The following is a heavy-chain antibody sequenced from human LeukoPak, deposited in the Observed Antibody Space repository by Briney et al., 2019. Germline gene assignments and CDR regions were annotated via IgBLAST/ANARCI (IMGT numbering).Heavy chain of an antibody. CDR1: GYTFTGYH. D-gene: IGHD5-12*01. V-gene: IGHV1-2*02. J-gene: IGHJ4*02. CDR3: ARGVEGYSGYDAFDY. Sequence: ASVKVSCKASGYTFTGYHMHWVRQAPGQGLEWMGWTNPNSGGTNYAQKFQGRVTMTRDTSISTAYMDLSRLRSDDTAVYYCARGVEGYSGYDAFDYWGQGTLVTVSS. CDR2: TNPNSGGT.